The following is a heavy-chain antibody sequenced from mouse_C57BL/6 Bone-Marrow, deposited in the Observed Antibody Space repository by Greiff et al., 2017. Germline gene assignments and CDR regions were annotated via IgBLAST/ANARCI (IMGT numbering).Heavy chain of an antibody. CDR1: GYTFTSYW. CDR3: ARHYSSDYWCVDV. Sequence: QVQLQQPGAELVKPGASVKMSCKASGYTFTSYWITWVKQRPGQGLEWIGDIYPGSGSTNYNETFKSKATLTVDTSSSTAYMQLSSLTSEDSAVYYGARHYSSDYWCVDVWGTGTTVTVSS. CDR2: IYPGSGST. V-gene: IGHV1-55*01. J-gene: IGHJ1*03. D-gene: IGHD2-12*01.